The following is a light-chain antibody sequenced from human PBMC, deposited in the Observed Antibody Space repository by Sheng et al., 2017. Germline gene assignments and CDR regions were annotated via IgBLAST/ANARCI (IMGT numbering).Light chain of an antibody. CDR3: QVWDSSSDVV. CDR1: NIGSKS. V-gene: IGLV3-21*02. Sequence: SYELTQPPSVSVAPGQTARITCGGNNIGSKSVHWYQQKPGQAPVLVVYDDYDRPSGIPERFSGSNSGNTATLTISRVEAGDEADYYCQVWDSSSDVVFGGGTKLTVL. J-gene: IGLJ2*01. CDR2: DDY.